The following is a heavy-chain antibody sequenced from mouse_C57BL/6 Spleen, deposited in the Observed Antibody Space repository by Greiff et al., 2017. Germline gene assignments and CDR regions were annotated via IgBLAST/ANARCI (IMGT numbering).Heavy chain of an antibody. CDR2: IYPGDGDT. J-gene: IGHJ1*03. CDR3: AYSNYWYFDV. CDR1: GYAFSSSW. Sequence: VKLMESGPELVKPGASVKISCKASGYAFSSSWMNWVKQRPGKGLEWIGRIYPGDGDTNYNGKFKGKATLTADKSSSTAYMQLSSLTSEDSAVYFCAYSNYWYFDVWGTGTTVTVSS. D-gene: IGHD2-5*01. V-gene: IGHV1-82*01.